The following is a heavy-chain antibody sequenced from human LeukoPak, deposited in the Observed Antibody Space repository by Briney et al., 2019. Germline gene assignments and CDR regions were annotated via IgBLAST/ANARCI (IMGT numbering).Heavy chain of an antibody. CDR3: ARAWPPYSIDS. CDR1: SGSISSRSYY. CDR2: VYYTGST. V-gene: IGHV4-39*02. D-gene: IGHD2-15*01. J-gene: IGHJ4*02. Sequence: SETLSLTCTVSSGSISSRSYYWGWIRQPPGKGLEWIGSVYYTGSTYYNPSLRSRLTILVDSSKNHFSLNLTSVTAADTAVYYCARAWPPYSIDSWGQGTLVTVSS.